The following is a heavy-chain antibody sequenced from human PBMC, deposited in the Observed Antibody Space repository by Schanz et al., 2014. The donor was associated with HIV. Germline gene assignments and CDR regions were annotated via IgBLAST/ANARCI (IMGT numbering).Heavy chain of an antibody. CDR1: GFIFSSYG. Sequence: QVQLVESGGGVVQPGRSLRLSCRTSGFIFSSYGMHWVRQAPGKGLEWVAFISYDVEKKHFAQPVKGRFIISRDNSKNTLYLQMNSLRPEDTAVYFCAKDLRQWLARGGNPLDICGQGTMVTVS. CDR3: AKDLRQWLARGGNPLDI. V-gene: IGHV3-30*18. J-gene: IGHJ3*02. D-gene: IGHD6-19*01. CDR2: ISYDVEKK.